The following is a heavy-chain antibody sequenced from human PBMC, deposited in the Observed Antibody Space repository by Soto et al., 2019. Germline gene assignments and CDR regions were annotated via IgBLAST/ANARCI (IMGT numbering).Heavy chain of an antibody. CDR3: TPDCSSTSCYVGY. CDR1: GFTFSNAW. J-gene: IGHJ4*02. Sequence: PGGSLRLSCAASGFTFSNAWMSWVRQAPGKGLEWVGRIKSKTDGGTTDYAAPVKGRFTISRDDSKNTLYLQMNSLKTEDTAVYYCTPDCSSTSCYVGYWGQGTLVTVSS. D-gene: IGHD2-2*01. CDR2: IKSKTDGGTT. V-gene: IGHV3-15*01.